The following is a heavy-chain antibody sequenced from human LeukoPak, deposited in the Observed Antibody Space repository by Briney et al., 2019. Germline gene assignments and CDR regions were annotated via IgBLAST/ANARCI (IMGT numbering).Heavy chain of an antibody. CDR3: ARDREGTYYDSSGQGAFDI. Sequence: GGSLRLSCAASGFTFSSYAMHWVRQAPGKGLEWVAVISYDGSNKYYADSVKGRFTISRDNAKNSLYLQMNSLRAEDTAVYYCARDREGTYYDSSGQGAFDIWGQGTMVTVSS. CDR2: ISYDGSNK. V-gene: IGHV3-30*04. D-gene: IGHD3-22*01. J-gene: IGHJ3*02. CDR1: GFTFSSYA.